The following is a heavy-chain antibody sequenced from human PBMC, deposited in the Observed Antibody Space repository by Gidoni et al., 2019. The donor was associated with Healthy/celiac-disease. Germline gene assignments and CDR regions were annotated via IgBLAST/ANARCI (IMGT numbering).Heavy chain of an antibody. CDR1: GFTFSSYG. CDR3: ARDGIARGMDV. Sequence: QVQLVESGRGVVQPGRSLRLSCAASGFTFSSYGMHWVRQAPGKGLEWVAVIWYDGSNKYYADSVKGRFTISRDNSKNTLYLQMNSLRAEDTAVYYCARDGIARGMDVWGQGTTVTVSS. J-gene: IGHJ6*02. D-gene: IGHD6-13*01. V-gene: IGHV3-33*01. CDR2: IWYDGSNK.